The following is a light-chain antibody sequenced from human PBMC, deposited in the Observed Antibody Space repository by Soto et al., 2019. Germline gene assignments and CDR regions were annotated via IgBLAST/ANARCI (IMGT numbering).Light chain of an antibody. J-gene: IGKJ2*01. CDR2: GAS. Sequence: EIVLTQSPGTLSLSPGERATLSCRASQSVSSSYLAWYQQKPGQAPRLLIYGASSRATGIPDRFSGSGSGTAFTLTISRLEPADFAVYSCQQYGSSPLYTFGQGTKLEIK. V-gene: IGKV3-20*01. CDR1: QSVSSSY. CDR3: QQYGSSPLYT.